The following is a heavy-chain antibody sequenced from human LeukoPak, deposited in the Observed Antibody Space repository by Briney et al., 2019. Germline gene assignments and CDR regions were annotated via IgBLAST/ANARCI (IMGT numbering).Heavy chain of an antibody. V-gene: IGHV3-23*01. Sequence: GSLRLSCAASGFTFSSYAMSWVRQAPGKGLEWVSAISGSGGSTYYADSVKGRFTISRDNSKNTLYLQMNSLGAEDTAVYYCAGFDDSSGYYSPVDYWGQGTLVTVSS. D-gene: IGHD3-22*01. CDR2: ISGSGGST. CDR1: GFTFSSYA. J-gene: IGHJ4*02. CDR3: AGFDDSSGYYSPVDY.